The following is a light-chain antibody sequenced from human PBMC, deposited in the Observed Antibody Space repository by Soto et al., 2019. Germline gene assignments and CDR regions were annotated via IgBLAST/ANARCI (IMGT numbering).Light chain of an antibody. CDR1: LSVSVY. Sequence: EIVVTQSPTTLSLSPGERATLSCRTSLSVSVYLDWYQQKPGQAPTLLISDASNRATGIPARFSGSGSGTDFTLTISSLEPEDFAVYYCHQRQYWPLITFGQGRRPEIK. CDR3: HQRQYWPLIT. V-gene: IGKV3-11*01. CDR2: DAS. J-gene: IGKJ5*01.